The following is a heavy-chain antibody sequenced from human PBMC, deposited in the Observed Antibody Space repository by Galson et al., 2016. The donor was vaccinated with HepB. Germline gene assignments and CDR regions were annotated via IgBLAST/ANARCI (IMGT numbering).Heavy chain of an antibody. D-gene: IGHD5-24*01. CDR1: GHTYGDYW. V-gene: IGHV5-51*01. J-gene: IGHJ3*02. Sequence: QSGAEVKKPGGSLKISCEDSGHTYGDYWIGWARQMHGGGLEWMGLIRLLDSTTFYRPSFQGQVTISADTSISSTYLQWTSLKATDTAMYYCARHSLRDGFNPDVFDIWGQGTMVTVSS. CDR3: ARHSLRDGFNPDVFDI. CDR2: IRLLDSTT.